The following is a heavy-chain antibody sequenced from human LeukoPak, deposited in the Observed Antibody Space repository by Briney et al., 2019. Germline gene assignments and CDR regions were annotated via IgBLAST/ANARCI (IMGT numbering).Heavy chain of an antibody. J-gene: IGHJ5*02. V-gene: IGHV3-23*01. CDR2: ISGSGGST. Sequence: PGGSLRLSCAASGFAFSSYAMSWVRQAPEKGLEWVSAISGSGGSTYYADSVKGRFTISRDNSKNTLYLQMNSLRAEDTAVYYCAKANVVAAMADWFDPWGQGTLVTVSS. D-gene: IGHD2-15*01. CDR1: GFAFSSYA. CDR3: AKANVVAAMADWFDP.